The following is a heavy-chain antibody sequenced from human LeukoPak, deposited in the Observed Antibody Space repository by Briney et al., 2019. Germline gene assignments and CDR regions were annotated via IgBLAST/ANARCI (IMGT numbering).Heavy chain of an antibody. Sequence: SVKVSCKASGGTFSSYAISWVRQAPGQGLEWMGGIIPIFGTANYAQKFQGRVTITADKSTSTAYMELSSLRSEDTAVYYCARSRAWDLPYFDYWSQGTLVTVSS. CDR2: IIPIFGTA. D-gene: IGHD1-26*01. CDR3: ARSRAWDLPYFDY. V-gene: IGHV1-69*06. CDR1: GGTFSSYA. J-gene: IGHJ4*02.